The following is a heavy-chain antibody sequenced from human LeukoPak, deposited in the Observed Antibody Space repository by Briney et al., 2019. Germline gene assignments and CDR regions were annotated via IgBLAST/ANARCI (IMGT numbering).Heavy chain of an antibody. CDR2: IYPGDSDT. Sequence: GESLQISCKGSGYSFTSYWIGWVRQMPGKGLEWMGIIYPGDSDTRYSPSFQGQVTISADKSISTAYLQWSSLKASDTAMYYCARHTYCGGDCYSTPHDAFDIWGQGTMVTVSS. V-gene: IGHV5-51*01. CDR1: GYSFTSYW. J-gene: IGHJ3*02. CDR3: ARHTYCGGDCYSTPHDAFDI. D-gene: IGHD2-21*02.